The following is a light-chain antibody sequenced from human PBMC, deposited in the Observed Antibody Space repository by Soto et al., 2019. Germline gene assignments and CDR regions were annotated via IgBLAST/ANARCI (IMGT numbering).Light chain of an antibody. CDR1: QDVGRF. CDR2: DAS. Sequence: ETVLTQSPATLPLSPGERATLSCRANQDVGRFLAWYQQRPGQVPRLLIYDASNRATGIPARFSGSGSGTDFTLTISSLEPEDFGVYYCQQRFNWPLTFGGGTKVEIK. CDR3: QQRFNWPLT. J-gene: IGKJ4*01. V-gene: IGKV3-11*01.